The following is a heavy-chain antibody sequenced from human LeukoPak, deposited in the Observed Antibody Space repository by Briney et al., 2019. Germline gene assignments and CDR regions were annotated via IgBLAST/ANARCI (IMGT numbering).Heavy chain of an antibody. CDR3: ANYYDFWSGDDY. V-gene: IGHV3-21*04. Sequence: GGSLRLSCAASGFTFSSYSMNWVRQAPGKGLEWVSSISSSSSYIYYADSVKGRFTISRDNSKNTLYLQMNSLRAEDTAVYYCANYYDFWSGDDYWGQGTLVTVSS. D-gene: IGHD3-3*01. CDR2: ISSSSSYI. J-gene: IGHJ4*02. CDR1: GFTFSSYS.